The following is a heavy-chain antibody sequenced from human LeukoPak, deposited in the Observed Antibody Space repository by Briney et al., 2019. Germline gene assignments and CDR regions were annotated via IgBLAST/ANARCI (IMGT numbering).Heavy chain of an antibody. Sequence: ASVKVSCKASGHTFPRSGVSWLRQAPGHGLECMGWIHGDTGNIEYTQNFQGRVTMTTDTSTSTAYMEQRSLRSDDTAVYYCATYSGRYYLKRGAFDIWGQGTMVTVSS. D-gene: IGHD1-26*01. V-gene: IGHV1-18*01. CDR2: IHGDTGNI. CDR3: ATYSGRYYLKRGAFDI. CDR1: GHTFPRSG. J-gene: IGHJ3*02.